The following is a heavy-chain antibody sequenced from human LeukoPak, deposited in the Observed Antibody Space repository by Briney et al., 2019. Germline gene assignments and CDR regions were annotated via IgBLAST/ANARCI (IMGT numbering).Heavy chain of an antibody. Sequence: GGSLRLSCAASRFTFSSFAMSWVSQVPGKGLEWVSGISGNGATTHHADSVKGRFTISRDNSKNTLYLQMNSLRAEDTAVYYCAKWKYGSDFGYFDYWGQGTLVTVSS. CDR1: RFTFSSFA. J-gene: IGHJ4*02. D-gene: IGHD3-10*01. CDR2: ISGNGATT. CDR3: AKWKYGSDFGYFDY. V-gene: IGHV3-23*01.